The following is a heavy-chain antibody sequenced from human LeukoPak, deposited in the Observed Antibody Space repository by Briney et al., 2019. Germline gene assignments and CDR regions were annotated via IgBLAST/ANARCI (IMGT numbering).Heavy chain of an antibody. V-gene: IGHV3-23*01. D-gene: IGHD3-16*01. CDR3: ARDGGLSFFSYMGV. J-gene: IGHJ6*03. CDR2: ISDSGGRT. Sequence: GGSLRLSCAASTFTFSKYAMSWVRQAPGKGLEWVSAISDSGGRTKYADSVKGRFIISRDNSKNTLYLQMESLRAEDTALYYCARDGGLSFFSYMGVWGIGTTVTVSS. CDR1: TFTFSKYA.